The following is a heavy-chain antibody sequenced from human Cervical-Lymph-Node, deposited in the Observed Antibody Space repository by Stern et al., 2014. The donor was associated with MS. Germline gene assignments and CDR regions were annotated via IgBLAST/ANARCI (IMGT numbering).Heavy chain of an antibody. V-gene: IGHV4-34*01. CDR1: GGSFSGYY. J-gene: IGHJ4*02. D-gene: IGHD5-18*01. CDR2: INHSGST. Sequence: QVQLQQWGAGLLKPSETLSLTCAVYGGSFSGYYWSWIRQPPGKGLEWIGEINHSGSTNYNPSLKSRVPISVDTSKNQFSLKLSSVTAADTAVYYCARGRGYSYGYWGQGTLVTVSS. CDR3: ARGRGYSYGY.